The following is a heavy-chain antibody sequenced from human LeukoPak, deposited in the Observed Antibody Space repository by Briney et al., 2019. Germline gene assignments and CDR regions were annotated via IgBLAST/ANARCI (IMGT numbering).Heavy chain of an antibody. CDR3: ATFKGGTGFDY. CDR1: GGSINNSPYY. V-gene: IGHV4-39*01. D-gene: IGHD1-26*01. CDR2: MHYSGTT. Sequence: SETLSLTCTVSGGSINNSPYYWGWIRQPPGKELEWIVSMHYSGTTYYNPSLKSRVTISVDTSKNQFSLDVTSVTAADTGLFYCATFKGGTGFDYWGRGILVIVS. J-gene: IGHJ4*02.